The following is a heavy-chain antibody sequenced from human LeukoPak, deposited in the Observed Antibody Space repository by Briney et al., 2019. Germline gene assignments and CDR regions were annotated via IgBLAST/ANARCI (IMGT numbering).Heavy chain of an antibody. J-gene: IGHJ6*02. CDR1: GGTFSSYA. CDR2: IIPIFGTA. CDR3: ARGTRITIFGVVIPDYYYGMDV. Sequence: SVKVSCKASGGTFSSYAISWVRQAPGQGLEWMGGIIPIFGTANYAQKFQGRVTITADESTSTAYMELSSLGSEDTAVYYCARGTRITIFGVVIPDYYYGMDVWGQGTTVTVSS. D-gene: IGHD3-3*01. V-gene: IGHV1-69*13.